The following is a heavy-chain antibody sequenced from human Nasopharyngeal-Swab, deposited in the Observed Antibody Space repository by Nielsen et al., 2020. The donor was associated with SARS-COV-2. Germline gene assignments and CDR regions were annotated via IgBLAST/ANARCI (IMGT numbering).Heavy chain of an antibody. Sequence: GESLKISCAASGFTFSNYEMNWVRQAPERGLEWLSYISGTAGTISYADSVKGRFTISTDNAKNSLYLQMNSLRAEDTALYYCARTTYSYGRFDYWGQGTLVTVSS. CDR3: ARTTYSYGRFDY. D-gene: IGHD5-18*01. J-gene: IGHJ4*02. CDR2: ISGTAGTI. V-gene: IGHV3-48*03. CDR1: GFTFSNYE.